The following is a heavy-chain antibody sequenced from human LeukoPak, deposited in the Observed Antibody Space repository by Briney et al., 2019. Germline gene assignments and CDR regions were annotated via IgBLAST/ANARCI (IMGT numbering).Heavy chain of an antibody. CDR2: ISSSSSTI. J-gene: IGHJ4*02. CDR3: ARVIAVAGLMSHFDY. CDR1: GLTFSSYS. Sequence: GGSLRLPCAASGLTFSSYSMNWVRQAPGKGLEWVSYISSSSSTINYADSVKGRFTISRDNAKNSLYLQMNSLRAEDTAVYYCARVIAVAGLMSHFDYWGQGTLVTVSS. D-gene: IGHD6-19*01. V-gene: IGHV3-48*04.